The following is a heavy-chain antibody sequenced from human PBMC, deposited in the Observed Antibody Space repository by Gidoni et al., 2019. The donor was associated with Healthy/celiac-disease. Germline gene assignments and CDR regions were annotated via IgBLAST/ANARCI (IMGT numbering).Heavy chain of an antibody. CDR2: MSGSGGST. CDR1: GFTFSSYA. D-gene: IGHD3-3*01. J-gene: IGHJ5*02. CDR3: AREFTYYDFWSGYYHWFDP. V-gene: IGHV3-23*01. Sequence: EVQLLASGGGLVQPGGSLRLSCAASGFTFSSYAMSWVRQAPGKGLEWVSAMSGSGGSTYYADSVKGRFTISRDNSKNTLYLQMNSLRAEDTAVYYCAREFTYYDFWSGYYHWFDPWGQGTLVTVSS.